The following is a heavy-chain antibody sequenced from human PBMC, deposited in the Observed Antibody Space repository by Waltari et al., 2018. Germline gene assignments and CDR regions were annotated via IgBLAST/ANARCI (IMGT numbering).Heavy chain of an antibody. V-gene: IGHV1-69*01. Sequence: QVQLVQSGAEVKKPGSSVKVSCKASGGTFSRNAISWVRQAPGQGLEWMGGITPMFGAADYAQNFQGRVTITADESTSTAYMELSSLRSEDTAMYYCARDTLIVGGTLGDYWGQGTLVTVSS. J-gene: IGHJ4*02. CDR3: ARDTLIVGGTLGDY. CDR2: ITPMFGAA. D-gene: IGHD1-26*01. CDR1: GGTFSRNA.